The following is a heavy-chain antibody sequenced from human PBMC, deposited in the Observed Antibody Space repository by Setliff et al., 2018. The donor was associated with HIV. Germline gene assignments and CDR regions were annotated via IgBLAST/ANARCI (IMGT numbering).Heavy chain of an antibody. CDR1: GVSVGSGDYY. D-gene: IGHD6-6*01. CDR2: IFHSGDT. CDR3: ATRPRIAARPFDY. Sequence: SETLSLTCSVPGVSVGSGDYYWHWIRQHPEKALEWIGYIFHSGDTYYNPSLKSRISMSVDTSKNQFSLELTSLTAADTAVYYCATRPRIAARPFDYWGQGMSVTVSS. J-gene: IGHJ4*02. V-gene: IGHV4-31*03.